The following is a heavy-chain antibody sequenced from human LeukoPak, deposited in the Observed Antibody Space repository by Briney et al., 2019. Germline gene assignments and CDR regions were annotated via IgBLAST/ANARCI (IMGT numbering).Heavy chain of an antibody. Sequence: SETLSLTCTVSGGSISSYYWSWIRQPPGKGLEWIGYIYYSGSTNYNPSLKSRVTISVDTSKNQFSLKLSSVTAADTAVYYCARVGYYDSSGYFQHWGQGTLVTVSS. D-gene: IGHD3-22*01. CDR2: IYYSGST. V-gene: IGHV4-59*12. CDR1: GGSISSYY. J-gene: IGHJ1*01. CDR3: ARVGYYDSSGYFQH.